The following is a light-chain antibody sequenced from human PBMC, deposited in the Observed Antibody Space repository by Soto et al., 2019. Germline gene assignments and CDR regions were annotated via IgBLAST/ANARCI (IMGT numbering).Light chain of an antibody. CDR2: RAS. J-gene: IGKJ5*01. V-gene: IGKV3D-15*01. Sequence: VMTQSPATLAVSPGDTATLSCRASQSLSGNLAWYQQKPGQAPRLLIFRASSRAKGVPARFSGTGSGTDFTLTISSLQSEDFAVYDCQQRSNWPPTFGQGTRLEI. CDR3: QQRSNWPPT. CDR1: QSLSGN.